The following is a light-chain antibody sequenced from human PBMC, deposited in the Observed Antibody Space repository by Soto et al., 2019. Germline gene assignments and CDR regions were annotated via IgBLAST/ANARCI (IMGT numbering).Light chain of an antibody. J-gene: IGKJ1*01. CDR1: QGISSY. V-gene: IGKV1-9*01. CDR3: QQLDSYPRT. Sequence: DIQLTQSPSFLSASVGDRVTITCRASQGISSYLAWYQLKPGKAPKLLISTASSLQSGVPSRFSGSGSGTEFTLTISSLQPEDFATYYCQQLDSYPRTFGKGTKVDIX. CDR2: TAS.